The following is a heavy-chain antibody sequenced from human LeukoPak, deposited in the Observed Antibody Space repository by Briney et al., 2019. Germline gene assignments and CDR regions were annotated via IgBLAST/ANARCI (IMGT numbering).Heavy chain of an antibody. CDR2: INRDGSST. V-gene: IGHV3-74*01. J-gene: IGHJ4*02. CDR3: ARAGGYSYGSFDY. D-gene: IGHD5-18*01. CDR1: GIIFSNYW. Sequence: PGGSLRLSCAASGIIFSNYWMHWVRQAPGKGLVWVSRINRDGSSTSYADSVKGRFTISRDNAKNTLYLQMNSLRAEDTAVYYCARAGGYSYGSFDYWGQGTLVTVSS.